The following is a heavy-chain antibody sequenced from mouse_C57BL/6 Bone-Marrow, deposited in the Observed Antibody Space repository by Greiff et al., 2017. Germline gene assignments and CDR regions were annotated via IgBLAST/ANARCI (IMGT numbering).Heavy chain of an antibody. CDR1: GYTFTDYN. Sequence: VQLQQPGPELVKPGASVKMSCKASGYTFTDYNMHWVKQSHGKSLEWIGYINPNNGGTSYNQKFKGKATLTVDKSSSTAYMELRSLTSEDSAVYYCARGLRRYYGDDWGQGTTLTVSS. V-gene: IGHV1-22*01. CDR2: INPNNGGT. CDR3: ARGLRRYYGDD. J-gene: IGHJ2*01. D-gene: IGHD2-4*01.